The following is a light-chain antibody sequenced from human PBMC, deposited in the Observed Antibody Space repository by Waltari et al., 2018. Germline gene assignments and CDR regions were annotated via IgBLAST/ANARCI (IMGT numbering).Light chain of an antibody. CDR2: GAS. V-gene: IGKV3-20*01. J-gene: IGKJ1*01. CDR3: QNHERLPAV. Sequence: EIVLTQSPGTLSFSPGGRATLSCRASPGVGRYLAWYQQKPGQSPRLLSYGASSSATGVPDRFSGSGAETEFTLTISRLEPEDFAVYYCQNHERLPAVFGQGTKVEIK. CDR1: PGVGRY.